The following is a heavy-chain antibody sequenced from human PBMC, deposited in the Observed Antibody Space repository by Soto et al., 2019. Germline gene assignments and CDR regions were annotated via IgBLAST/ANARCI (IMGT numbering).Heavy chain of an antibody. CDR1: SGSISSSNW. J-gene: IGHJ4*02. D-gene: IGHD6-19*01. CDR2: IYHSGST. Sequence: WETLSLTCAVSSGSISSSNWWSWVRQPPGKGLEWIGEIYHSGSTNYNPSLKSRVTISVDKSKNQFSLKLSSVTAADTAVYYCARRKSIAVAGHLDYWGQGTLVT. V-gene: IGHV4-4*02. CDR3: ARRKSIAVAGHLDY.